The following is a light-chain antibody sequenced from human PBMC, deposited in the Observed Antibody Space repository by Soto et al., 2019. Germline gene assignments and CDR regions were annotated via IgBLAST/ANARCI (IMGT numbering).Light chain of an antibody. Sequence: QAVLTQPPSVCGSPGQSVTISCTGTSTDFVSYKRGSWYQQPPVTAPKLMIYEVSNRPSGVHDRFSGSKSGNTASLNISGLQAADEADYYCSLYTSENAYVFGTGTKVTVL. CDR2: EVS. V-gene: IGLV2-18*01. J-gene: IGLJ1*01. CDR3: SLYTSENAYV. CDR1: STDFVSYKR.